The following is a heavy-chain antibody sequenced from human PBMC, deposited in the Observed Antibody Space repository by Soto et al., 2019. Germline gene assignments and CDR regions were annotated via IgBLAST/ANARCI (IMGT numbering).Heavy chain of an antibody. D-gene: IGHD6-13*01. CDR1: GFTFRSYA. Sequence: EVQLLESGGGLVQPGGSLRLSCVASGFTFRSYAMSWVRRAPGKGLEWVSAISGSGNTSYFADSVRGRFTISRDNSKDTLYLQLNNLRVADTAEYFCAKGRGSSWNADYWGQGTLVTVAS. CDR3: AKGRGSSWNADY. J-gene: IGHJ4*02. CDR2: ISGSGNTS. V-gene: IGHV3-23*01.